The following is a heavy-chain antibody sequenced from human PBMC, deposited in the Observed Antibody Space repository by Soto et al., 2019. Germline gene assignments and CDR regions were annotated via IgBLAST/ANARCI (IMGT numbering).Heavy chain of an antibody. V-gene: IGHV3-21*06. Sequence: PGGSLRLSCAASGFTFTRYSMNWVRQAPGKGLEWVSSISSTTNYIYYGDSMKGRFTISRDNAKNSLYLEMNSLRAENTAVYYCARESEDLTSNFDYWGQGTLVTVSS. CDR1: GFTFTRYS. CDR3: ARESEDLTSNFDY. CDR2: ISSTTNYI. J-gene: IGHJ4*02.